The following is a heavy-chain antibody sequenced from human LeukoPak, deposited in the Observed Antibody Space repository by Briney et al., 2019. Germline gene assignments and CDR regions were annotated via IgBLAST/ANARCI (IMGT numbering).Heavy chain of an antibody. D-gene: IGHD3-22*01. CDR2: IDWDDDK. CDR3: ARTTYYYDSSGYYLVVYFDY. V-gene: IGHV2-70*11. J-gene: IGHJ4*02. CDR1: VFSLSTSGMC. Sequence: SGPALVKPTQTLTVTCTFSVFSLSTSGMCVRWIRQPPGKALEWLARIDWDDDKYYSTSLKTRLTISKDTSKNQVVLTMTNMDPVDTATYYCARTTYYYDSSGYYLVVYFDYWGQGTLVTVSS.